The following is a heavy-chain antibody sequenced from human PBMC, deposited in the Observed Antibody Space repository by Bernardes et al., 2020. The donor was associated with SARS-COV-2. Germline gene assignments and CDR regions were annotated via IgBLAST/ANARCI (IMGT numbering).Heavy chain of an antibody. V-gene: IGHV3-30-3*01. Sequence: GGSLRLSCAASGFTFSSYAMHWVRQAPGKGLEWVAVISYDGSNQYYADSVKGRFTISRDNSKNTLYLQMNSLRAEDTAVYYCARDGDKWGATIHWYFDLWGRGTLVTVSS. D-gene: IGHD1-26*01. J-gene: IGHJ2*01. CDR1: GFTFSSYA. CDR2: ISYDGSNQ. CDR3: ARDGDKWGATIHWYFDL.